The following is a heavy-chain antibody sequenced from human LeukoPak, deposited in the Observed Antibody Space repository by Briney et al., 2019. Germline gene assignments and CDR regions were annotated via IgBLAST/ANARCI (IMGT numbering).Heavy chain of an antibody. Sequence: GGSLRLSCAASGFTFSSYAMHWVRQAPGKGLEWVAVISYDGSNKYYADSVKGRFTISRDNSKNTLYLQMNSLRAEDTAVYYCARDGGHDYYGSGSYFPEGPPFDYWGQGTLVTVSS. CDR1: GFTFSSYA. J-gene: IGHJ4*02. V-gene: IGHV3-30-3*01. CDR3: ARDGGHDYYGSGSYFPEGPPFDY. CDR2: ISYDGSNK. D-gene: IGHD3-10*01.